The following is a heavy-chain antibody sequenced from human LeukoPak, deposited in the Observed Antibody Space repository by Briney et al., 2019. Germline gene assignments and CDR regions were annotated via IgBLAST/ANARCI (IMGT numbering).Heavy chain of an antibody. CDR3: ARFRNLGSGHAFDI. V-gene: IGHV4-30-4*08. D-gene: IGHD2-15*01. J-gene: IGHJ3*02. Sequence: SQTLSLTCTVSGGSISGSDYFWGWIRQPPGKGLEWIGYFYYSGFTYYNPSLKSRATISVDMSKNQFSLKLSSVTAADTAVYYCARFRNLGSGHAFDIWGQGTLVTVSS. CDR1: GGSISGSDYF. CDR2: FYYSGFT.